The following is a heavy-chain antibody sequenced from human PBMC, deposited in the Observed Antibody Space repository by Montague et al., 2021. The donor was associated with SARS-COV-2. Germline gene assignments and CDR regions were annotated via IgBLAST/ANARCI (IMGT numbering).Heavy chain of an antibody. CDR1: GGSFNDYY. CDR2: INNSGST. CDR3: ARGRVGITMILVVNGYSYYFDY. J-gene: IGHJ4*02. V-gene: IGHV4-34*01. D-gene: IGHD3-22*01. Sequence: SETLSLTCAVYGGSFNDYYWSWICKPPGQGLEWIGQINNSGSTNTNQSPKSRVTISVDTYTNQFSLKLRSMTASATAVYYCARGRVGITMILVVNGYSYYFDYWGQGALVTVSS.